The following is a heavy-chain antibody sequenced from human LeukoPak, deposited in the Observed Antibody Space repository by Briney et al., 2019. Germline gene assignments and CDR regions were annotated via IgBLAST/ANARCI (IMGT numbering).Heavy chain of an antibody. Sequence: GASVKVSCKASGYTFTSYDISWVRQATGQGLEWMGWMNPNSGNTGYAQKFQGRVTMTRNTSVSTAYMELSSLRSEDTAVYYCARASTDYYDSSGQSGYWGQGTLVTVSS. CDR2: MNPNSGNT. CDR1: GYTFTSYD. V-gene: IGHV1-8*01. D-gene: IGHD3-22*01. CDR3: ARASTDYYDSSGQSGY. J-gene: IGHJ4*02.